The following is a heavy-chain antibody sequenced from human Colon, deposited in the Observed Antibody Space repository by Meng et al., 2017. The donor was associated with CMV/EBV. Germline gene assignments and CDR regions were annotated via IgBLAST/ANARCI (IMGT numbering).Heavy chain of an antibody. D-gene: IGHD3-10*01. CDR3: ARANYYYGSGSYETFDY. CDR2: IIPLLGIA. CDR1: GDTFSSYT. V-gene: IGHV1-69*02. J-gene: IGHJ4*02. Sequence: SVKVSCKASGDTFSSYTISWVRQAPGQGLEWMGRIIPLLGIATYAQRFQGRITITADKSTSTAYMELSSLRSEDTAVYYCARANYYYGSGSYETFDYWGQGTLFTVSS.